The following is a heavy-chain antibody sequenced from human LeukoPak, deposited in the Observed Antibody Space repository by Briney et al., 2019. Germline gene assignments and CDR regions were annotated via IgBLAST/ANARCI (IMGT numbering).Heavy chain of an antibody. CDR3: ARVPYYDSSGPSLDDY. V-gene: IGHV3-48*01. CDR1: GFTFSSYS. CDR2: ISSSSSTI. D-gene: IGHD3-22*01. J-gene: IGHJ4*02. Sequence: GGSLRLSCAASGFTFSSYSMNWARQAPGKGLEWVSYISSSSSTIYYADSVKGRFTISRDNAKNSLYLQMNSLRAEDTAVYYCARVPYYDSSGPSLDDYWGQGTLVTVSS.